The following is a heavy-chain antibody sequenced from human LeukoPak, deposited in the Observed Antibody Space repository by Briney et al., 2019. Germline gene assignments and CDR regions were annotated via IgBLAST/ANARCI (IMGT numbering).Heavy chain of an antibody. Sequence: SETLSFTCTVSGGSISSYYWSWIRQPPGKGLEWIGYIYYSGSTNYNPSLKSRVTISVDTSKNQFSLKLSSVTAADTAVYYCARQLRWSYFDYWGQGTLVTVSS. CDR2: IYYSGST. J-gene: IGHJ4*02. CDR1: GGSISSYY. D-gene: IGHD4-23*01. CDR3: ARQLRWSYFDY. V-gene: IGHV4-59*01.